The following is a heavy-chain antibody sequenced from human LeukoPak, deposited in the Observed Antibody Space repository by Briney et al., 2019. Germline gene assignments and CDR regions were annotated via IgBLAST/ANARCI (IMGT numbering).Heavy chain of an antibody. CDR2: MNPNSGNT. V-gene: IGHV1-8*01. D-gene: IGHD3-9*01. CDR1: GYTFTSYD. CDR3: ARGWLLSNYYYGMDV. Sequence: ASVKVPCKASGYTFTSYDINWVRQATGQGLEWMGWMNPNSGNTGYAQKFQGRVTMTRNTSISTAYMELSSLRSEDTAVYYCARGWLLSNYYYGMDVWGQGTTVTVSS. J-gene: IGHJ6*02.